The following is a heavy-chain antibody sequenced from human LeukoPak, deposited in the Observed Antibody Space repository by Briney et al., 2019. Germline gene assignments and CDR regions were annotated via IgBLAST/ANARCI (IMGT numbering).Heavy chain of an antibody. Sequence: GGSLRLSCAASGFTFSSAWMSWVRQAPGKGLEWVGRIKSKTEGGATDYAAPVKGRFTISRDDSENTLYLQMDSLKTEDTAVYYCSTSQGVVVIYYYGMDVWGQGTTVTVSS. CDR2: IKSKTEGGAT. CDR3: STSQGVVVIYYYGMDV. J-gene: IGHJ6*02. D-gene: IGHD3-22*01. CDR1: GFTFSSAW. V-gene: IGHV3-15*01.